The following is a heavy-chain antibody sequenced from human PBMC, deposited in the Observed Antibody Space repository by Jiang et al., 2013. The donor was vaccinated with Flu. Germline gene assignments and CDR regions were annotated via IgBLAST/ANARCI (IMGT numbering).Heavy chain of an antibody. Sequence: QLLESGGGLVQPGGSLRLSCAASGFTFSSYWMSWVRQAPGKGLEWVANIKQDGSEKYYVDSVKGRFTISRDNAKNSLYLQMNSLRAEDTAVYYCARQPDPKPRKAGMAHFDYWGQGTLVTVSS. CDR1: GFTFSSYW. CDR3: ARQPDPKPRKAGMAHFDY. V-gene: IGHV3-7*01. D-gene: IGHD6-13*01. CDR2: IKQDGSEK. J-gene: IGHJ4*02.